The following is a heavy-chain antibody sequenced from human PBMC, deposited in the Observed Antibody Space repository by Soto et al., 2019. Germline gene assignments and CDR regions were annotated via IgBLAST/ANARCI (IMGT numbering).Heavy chain of an antibody. CDR2: IYDRGST. CDR3: ARDAKIDTAFDY. D-gene: IGHD5-18*01. J-gene: IGHJ4*02. Sequence: SETLSLTCTVSGGSVSSGSYDWGWSRQPPGRGRERVGYIYDRGSTNYNPSLKRRVTISVDTSKNQFSLKLSSVTAADTAVYYCARDAKIDTAFDYWGQGTLVTVSS. V-gene: IGHV4-61*01. CDR1: GGSVSSGSYD.